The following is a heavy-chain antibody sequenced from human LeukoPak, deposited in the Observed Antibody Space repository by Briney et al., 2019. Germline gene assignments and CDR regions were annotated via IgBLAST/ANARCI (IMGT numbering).Heavy chain of an antibody. CDR3: ARDRDGNYHFDY. J-gene: IGHJ4*02. V-gene: IGHV1-2*02. Sequence: ASVKVSCKASGYTFTSYAMNWVRQAPGQGLEWMGWISPNSGGTNYAQKFQGRVTMTRDTSISTAYMELSWLKSDDTAVYYCARDRDGNYHFDYWGQGTLVTVSS. CDR2: ISPNSGGT. D-gene: IGHD1-7*01. CDR1: GYTFTSYA.